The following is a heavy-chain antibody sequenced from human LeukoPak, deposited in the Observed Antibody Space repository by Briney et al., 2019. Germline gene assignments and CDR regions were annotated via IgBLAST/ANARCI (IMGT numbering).Heavy chain of an antibody. CDR1: GDSISSYS. V-gene: IGHV4-30-4*08. CDR3: ARAYVWGSYRPFDY. D-gene: IGHD3-16*02. J-gene: IGHJ4*02. Sequence: SETLSLTCSVSGDSISSYSWGWIRQPPGKGLEWIWYIYYSGSTYYNPSLKSRVTISVDTSKNQFSLKLSSVTAADTAVYYCARAYVWGSYRPFDYWGQGTLVTVSS. CDR2: IYYSGST.